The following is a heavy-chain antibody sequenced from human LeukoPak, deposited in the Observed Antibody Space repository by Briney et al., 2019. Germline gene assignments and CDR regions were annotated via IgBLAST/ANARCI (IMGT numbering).Heavy chain of an antibody. CDR2: ISSGSSTI. CDR1: GFTFSSYS. Sequence: PGGSLRLSCAASGFTFSSYSMNWVRQAPGKGLEWVSYISSGSSTISCADSVKGRFTISRDNAKNSLYLQMNSLRAEDTAVYYCARETLLDYWGQGTLVTVSS. CDR3: ARETLLDY. J-gene: IGHJ4*02. V-gene: IGHV3-48*01.